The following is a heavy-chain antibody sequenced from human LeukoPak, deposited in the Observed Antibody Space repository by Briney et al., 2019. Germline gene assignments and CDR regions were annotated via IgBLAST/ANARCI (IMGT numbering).Heavy chain of an antibody. CDR1: GGSFSGYY. V-gene: IGHV4-34*01. CDR3: ARADFSTGYSSGARRIDY. J-gene: IGHJ4*02. CDR2: INHSGST. D-gene: IGHD6-19*01. Sequence: PSETLSLTCAVYGGSFSGYYWSWIRQPPGKGLEWIGEINHSGSTNYNPSLKSRVTISVDTSKNQFSLKLSSVTAADTAVYYCARADFSTGYSSGARRIDYWGKGTLVTVSS.